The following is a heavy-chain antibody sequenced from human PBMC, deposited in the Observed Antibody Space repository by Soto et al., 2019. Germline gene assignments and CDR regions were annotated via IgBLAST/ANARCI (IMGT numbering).Heavy chain of an antibody. J-gene: IGHJ4*02. Sequence: SETLCLTCTVSGGSFSSFYWSWIRQPPGKGLEWIGYGYYSGTTNYNPSLKGRVSISVDTSKNQFSLKLTSVTAADTAVYYCATYDRGGKFGFWGLGTLVTVSS. V-gene: IGHV4-59*01. CDR2: GYYSGTT. D-gene: IGHD3-22*01. CDR1: GGSFSSFY. CDR3: ATYDRGGKFGF.